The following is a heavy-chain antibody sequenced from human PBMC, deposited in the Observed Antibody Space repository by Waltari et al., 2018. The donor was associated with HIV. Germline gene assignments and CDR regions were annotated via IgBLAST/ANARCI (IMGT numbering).Heavy chain of an antibody. J-gene: IGHJ6*02. CDR2: TSAYAGNK. CDR3: VGGGGTWLYDMYYYQGMDV. Sequence: VQLVQPGPEMKKVGASVKISCRASGFTFTHYGISWVRRAPGRGVEWMGWTSAYAGNKKGVKNYKGRVSLTTEASTKTVYLELRSLNPDETALYHGVGGGGTWLYDMYYYQGMDVWGQGTTVTV. V-gene: IGHV1-18*01. D-gene: IGHD3-16*01. CDR1: GFTFTHYG.